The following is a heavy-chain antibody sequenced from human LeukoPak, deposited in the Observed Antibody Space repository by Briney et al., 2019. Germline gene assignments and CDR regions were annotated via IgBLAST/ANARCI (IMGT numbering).Heavy chain of an antibody. Sequence: GGSLRLSCAASGFTFSSYGMHWVRQAPGKGLEWVAVIWYDGSNKYYADSVKGRFTISRDNSKNTLYLQMNSPRAEDTAVYYCAKDHRDPVTPESSNWFDPWGQGTLVTVSS. J-gene: IGHJ5*02. CDR1: GFTFSSYG. CDR3: AKDHRDPVTPESSNWFDP. V-gene: IGHV3-33*06. D-gene: IGHD4-11*01. CDR2: IWYDGSNK.